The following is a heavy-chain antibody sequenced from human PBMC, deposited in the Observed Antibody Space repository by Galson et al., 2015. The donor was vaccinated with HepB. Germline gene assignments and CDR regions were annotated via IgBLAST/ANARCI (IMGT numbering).Heavy chain of an antibody. J-gene: IGHJ5*02. CDR2: IWYDGGNK. CDR3: ARPYRTSSLNWLDP. V-gene: IGHV3-33*03. CDR1: GFTFSTYG. D-gene: IGHD6-6*01. Sequence: SLRLSCAASGFTFSTYGMHWVRQAPGKGLEWVALIWYDGGNKYYADSVKGRFTISRDNSKNTLYLQMNSLRVEDTGVYYCARPYRTSSLNWLDPWGQGTLVTVSS.